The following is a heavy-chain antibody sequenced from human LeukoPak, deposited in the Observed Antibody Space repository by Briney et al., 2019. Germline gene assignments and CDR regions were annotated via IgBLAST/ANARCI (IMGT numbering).Heavy chain of an antibody. J-gene: IGHJ4*02. V-gene: IGHV6-1*01. CDR2: TYYRSKWFH. CDR3: ARDNLGIGAPFDY. D-gene: IGHD7-27*01. CDR1: GDSVSSNTVA. Sequence: SQTLSLTCAISGDSVSSNTVAWNWIRQSPSRGLEWLGRTYYRSKWFHDYAVSVKSRININPDTSKNQFSLQLNSVTPEDTAVYYCARDNLGIGAPFDYWGQGTLVTVFS.